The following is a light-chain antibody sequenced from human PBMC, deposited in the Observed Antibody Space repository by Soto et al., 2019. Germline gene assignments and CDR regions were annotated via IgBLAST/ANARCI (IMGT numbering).Light chain of an antibody. CDR2: GNS. CDR1: SSNIGTRYD. V-gene: IGLV1-40*01. J-gene: IGLJ3*02. Sequence: QLVLTQPPSVSGAPGQGVTISCTGSSSNIGTRYDVHWYQQLPGTAPKLLIYGNSNRPSGVPDRFSGSKSGTSASLAITGLQAEDEADYYCQSYDSRLNAGVFGGGTKLTVL. CDR3: QSYDSRLNAGV.